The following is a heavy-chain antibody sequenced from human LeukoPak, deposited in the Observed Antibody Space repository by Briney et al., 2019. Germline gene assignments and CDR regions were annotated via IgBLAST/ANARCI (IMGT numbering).Heavy chain of an antibody. J-gene: IGHJ4*02. CDR2: IYYSGST. CDR3: TRSTWLLDK. D-gene: IGHD3-22*01. Sequence: PSETLSLTCTVSGGSISPYYWSWIRQPPGKGLEWIGYIYYSGSTNYNPSLKSRVTISLDTSKNQFSLQLSSVTAADTAVYYCTRSTWLLDKWGQGTLVTVSS. CDR1: GGSISPYY. V-gene: IGHV4-59*01.